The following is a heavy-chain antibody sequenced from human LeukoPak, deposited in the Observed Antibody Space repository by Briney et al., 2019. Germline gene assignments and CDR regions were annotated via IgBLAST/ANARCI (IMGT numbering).Heavy chain of an antibody. Sequence: KPSETLSLTCAVYGGSFSGYYWSWIRQPPGKGLEWIGEINHSGSTNYNPSLKSRVTISVDTSKNQFSLKLSSVTAADTAVYYCARRRGYCSSTSCSPRNPAGRLDYWGQGTLVTVSS. V-gene: IGHV4-34*01. CDR1: GGSFSGYY. D-gene: IGHD2-2*01. CDR2: INHSGST. CDR3: ARRRGYCSSTSCSPRNPAGRLDY. J-gene: IGHJ4*02.